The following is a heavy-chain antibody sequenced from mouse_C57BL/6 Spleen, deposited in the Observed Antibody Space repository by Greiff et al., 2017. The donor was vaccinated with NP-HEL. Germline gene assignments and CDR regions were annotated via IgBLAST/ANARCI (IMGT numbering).Heavy chain of an antibody. CDR1: GYSITSGYY. D-gene: IGHD1-1*01. Sequence: DVKLQESGPGLVKPSQSLSLTCSVTGYSITSGYYWNWIRQFPGNKLEWMGYISYDGSNNYNPSLKNRISITRDTSKNQFFLKLNSVTTEDTATYYCARAITTVAFDYWGQGTTLTVSS. CDR2: ISYDGSN. J-gene: IGHJ2*01. CDR3: ARAITTVAFDY. V-gene: IGHV3-6*01.